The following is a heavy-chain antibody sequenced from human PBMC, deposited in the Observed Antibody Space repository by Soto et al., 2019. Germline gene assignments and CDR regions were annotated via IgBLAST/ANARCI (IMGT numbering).Heavy chain of an antibody. CDR2: ISSSGSTI. CDR3: ARAHIPATLCPPDYDMDV. Sequence: GGSLRLSCAASGFTLSSYEMNWVRQAPGNXLEWVSYISSSGSTIYYADSVKGRFTISRDNAKNSLYLQMNSLRAEDTAVYYCARAHIPATLCPPDYDMDVWGQGTTVTVSS. D-gene: IGHD2-15*01. V-gene: IGHV3-48*03. CDR1: GFTLSSYE. J-gene: IGHJ6*02.